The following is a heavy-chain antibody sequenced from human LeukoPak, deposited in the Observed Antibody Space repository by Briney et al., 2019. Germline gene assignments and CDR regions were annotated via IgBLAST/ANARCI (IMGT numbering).Heavy chain of an antibody. CDR1: GFTFSSYS. CDR2: ISSSSSTI. D-gene: IGHD6-25*01. V-gene: IGHV3-48*04. CDR3: ARYSSDDYYYYMDV. J-gene: IGHJ6*03. Sequence: GGSLRFSCAASGFTFSSYSMNWVRQAPGKGLEWVSYISSSSSTIYYADSVKGRFTISRDNAKNSLYLQMNSLRAEDTAVYYCARYSSDDYYYYMDVWGKGTTVTVSS.